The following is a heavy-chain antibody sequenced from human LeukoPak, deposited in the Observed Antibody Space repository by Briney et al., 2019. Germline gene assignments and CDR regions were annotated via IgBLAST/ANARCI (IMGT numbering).Heavy chain of an antibody. D-gene: IGHD2-2*01. CDR1: GGTFSSYA. CDR3: ASGACSSTSCYLPH. Sequence: ASVKVSCKASGGTFSSYAISWVRQAPGQGLEWIGGIIPIFGTANYAQKFQGRGTITTDEATSTAYMELSSLRSEDTAVYYCASGACSSTSCYLPHWGKGTTVTVSS. V-gene: IGHV1-69*05. J-gene: IGHJ6*04. CDR2: IIPIFGTA.